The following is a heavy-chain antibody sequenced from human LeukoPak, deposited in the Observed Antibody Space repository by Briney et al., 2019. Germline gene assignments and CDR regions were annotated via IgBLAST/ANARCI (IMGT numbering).Heavy chain of an antibody. D-gene: IGHD2-2*01. J-gene: IGHJ6*02. CDR2: LYSGGSP. CDR3: ARMPSGLQSRGLDV. Sequence: GGSLRLSCAASGFTVSNDYMTWVRQAPGKGLEWVSVLYSGGSPYYSGSVKGRFTISRDNSNNTVYLQMNSLRADATALYFCARMPSGLQSRGLDVWGPGTTVTVSS. CDR1: GFTVSNDY. V-gene: IGHV3-66*01.